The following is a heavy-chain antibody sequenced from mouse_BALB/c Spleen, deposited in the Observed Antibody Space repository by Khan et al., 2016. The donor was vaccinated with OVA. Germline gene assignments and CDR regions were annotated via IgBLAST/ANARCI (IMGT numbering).Heavy chain of an antibody. CDR3: AAAYYRNYFDY. V-gene: IGHV1S134*01. J-gene: IGHJ2*01. CDR2: IYPGNGYT. D-gene: IGHD2-14*01. Sequence: VQLKESGADLGRPGSSVKLSCKTSGFTFTSYGIKWVKQRPGQGLEWIGYIYPGNGYTVYNEKFQGKATLTSDTSSSTAYMQLRSLTSEDSAIYFCAAAYYRNYFDYWRQGTTLTVSS. CDR1: GFTFTSYG.